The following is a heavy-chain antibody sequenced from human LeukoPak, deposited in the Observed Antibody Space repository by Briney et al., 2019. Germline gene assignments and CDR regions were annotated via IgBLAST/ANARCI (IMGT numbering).Heavy chain of an antibody. CDR3: ARGHIVVVTAMDNWFDP. D-gene: IGHD2-21*02. CDR1: GGSFSGYY. Sequence: SETLSLTCAVYGGSFSGYYWSWIRQPPGKGLEWIGEINHSGSTNYNPSLKSRVTISVDTSKNQFSLKLSSVTAADTAAYYCARGHIVVVTAMDNWFDPWGQGTLVTVSS. J-gene: IGHJ5*02. CDR2: INHSGST. V-gene: IGHV4-34*01.